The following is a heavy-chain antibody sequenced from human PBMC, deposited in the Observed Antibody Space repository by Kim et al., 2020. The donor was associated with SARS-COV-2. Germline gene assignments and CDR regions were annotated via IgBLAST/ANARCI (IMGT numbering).Heavy chain of an antibody. J-gene: IGHJ4*02. Sequence: GGSLRLSCAASGFTFSSYQMHWVRQAPGKGLVWVSRINSDGSSPNYADSVKGRFTISRDNAKSTLYLQMNSLTAEDTAVYYCARSSSWYDYWGQGTLVTVSS. CDR1: GFTFSSYQ. CDR2: INSDGSSP. CDR3: ARSSSWYDY. D-gene: IGHD6-13*01. V-gene: IGHV3-74*01.